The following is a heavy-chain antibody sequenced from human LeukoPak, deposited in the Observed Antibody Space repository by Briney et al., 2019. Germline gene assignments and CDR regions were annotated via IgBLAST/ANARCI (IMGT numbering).Heavy chain of an antibody. CDR2: ISSSSSYI. D-gene: IGHD3-10*01. CDR3: AREVYGSGSLYFQH. Sequence: GGSLRLSCAASGFTFSSYSMNWVRQAQGKGLEWVSSISSSSSYIYYADSVKGRFTISRDNAKNSLYLQMNSLRAEDTAVYYCAREVYGSGSLYFQHWGQGTLVTVSS. CDR1: GFTFSSYS. V-gene: IGHV3-21*01. J-gene: IGHJ1*01.